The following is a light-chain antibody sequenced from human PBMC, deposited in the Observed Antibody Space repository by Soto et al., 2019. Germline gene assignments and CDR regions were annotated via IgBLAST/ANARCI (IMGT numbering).Light chain of an antibody. V-gene: IGKV3-15*01. Sequence: EIVMTQSPATLSVSPGERATLSCSASQSVSSNLAWYQHKPGQAPRLLIYGASTRATGIPARFSGSGSGTEFTLTISRLQSEAFAVYYCQQYNNLPPITFGQGTRLAIK. J-gene: IGKJ5*01. CDR1: QSVSSN. CDR3: QQYNNLPPIT. CDR2: GAS.